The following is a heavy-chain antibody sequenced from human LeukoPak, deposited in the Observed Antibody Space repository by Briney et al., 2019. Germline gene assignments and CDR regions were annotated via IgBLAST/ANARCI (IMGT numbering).Heavy chain of an antibody. CDR3: AKGGSSSILRYFDY. V-gene: IGHV3-48*01. D-gene: IGHD2-15*01. J-gene: IGHJ4*02. CDR2: ISSSSTIT. CDR1: RFTFSSYS. Sequence: GGSLRLSCAASRFTFSSYSMNWVRQAPGKGLEWVSYISSSSTITHYADSVKGRFTISRDNSKNTLYLQMNSLRAEDMALYYCAKGGSSSILRYFDYWGQGTLVTVSS.